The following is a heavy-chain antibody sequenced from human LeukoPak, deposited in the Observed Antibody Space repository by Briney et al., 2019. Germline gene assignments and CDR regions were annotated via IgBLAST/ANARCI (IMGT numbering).Heavy chain of an antibody. D-gene: IGHD2-2*01. V-gene: IGHV1-2*04. Sequence: ASVKVSCKASGYTFTGYYMHWVRQAPGQGLEWMGWINPNSGGTNYAQKFQGWVTMTRDTSISTAYMELSRLRSDDTAVYYCARSQEVGTEYFQHWGQGTLVTVSS. CDR2: INPNSGGT. CDR3: ARSQEVGTEYFQH. CDR1: GYTFTGYY. J-gene: IGHJ1*01.